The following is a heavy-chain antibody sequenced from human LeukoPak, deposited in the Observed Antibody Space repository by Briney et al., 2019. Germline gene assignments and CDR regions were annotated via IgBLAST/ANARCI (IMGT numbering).Heavy chain of an antibody. CDR2: IYYSGST. D-gene: IGHD6-19*01. V-gene: IGHV4-39*07. J-gene: IGHJ4*02. CDR1: GGSISSSSYY. CDR3: ATTAGAGGWLNFDY. Sequence: PSETLSLTCTVSGGSISSSSYYWGWIRQPPGKGLEWIGSIYYSGSTYYNPSLKSRVTISVDTSKNQFSLKLSSVTAADTAVYYCATTAGAGGWLNFDYWGQGTLVTVSS.